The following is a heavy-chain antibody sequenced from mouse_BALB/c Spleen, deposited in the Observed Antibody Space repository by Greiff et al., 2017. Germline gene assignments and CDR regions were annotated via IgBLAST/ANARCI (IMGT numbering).Heavy chain of an antibody. CDR3: AREGDYGKKAWFAY. Sequence: EVKLVESGGGLVKPGGSLKLSCAASGFTFSDYYMYWVRQTPEKRLEWVATISDGGSYTYYPDSVKGRFTISRDNAKNNLYLQMSSLKSEDTAMYYCAREGDYGKKAWFAYWGQGTLVTVSA. V-gene: IGHV5-4*02. D-gene: IGHD2-1*01. CDR2: ISDGGSYT. CDR1: GFTFSDYY. J-gene: IGHJ3*01.